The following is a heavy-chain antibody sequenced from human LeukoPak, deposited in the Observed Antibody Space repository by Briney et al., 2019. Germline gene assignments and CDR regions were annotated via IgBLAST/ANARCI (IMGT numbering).Heavy chain of an antibody. J-gene: IGHJ4*02. V-gene: IGHV4-39*07. CDR2: IYYSGST. D-gene: IGHD6-19*01. CDR1: GGSISSSSYY. Sequence: KPSETLSLTCTVSGGSISSSSYYWGWIRQPPGKWLEWIGSIYYSGSTYYNPSLKRRVTISVDTSKNQFSLKLSSVTAADTAVYYCARNGGTLAAKTSFDYWGQGTLVTVSS. CDR3: ARNGGTLAAKTSFDY.